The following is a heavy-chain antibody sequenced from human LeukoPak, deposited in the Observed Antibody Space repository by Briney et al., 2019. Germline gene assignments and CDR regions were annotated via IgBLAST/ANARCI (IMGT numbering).Heavy chain of an antibody. D-gene: IGHD4-23*01. CDR2: INPSGGST. V-gene: IGHV1-46*01. CDR1: GYTFTSYY. CDR3: ASPPYGNGGY. J-gene: IGHJ4*02. Sequence: GASVKVSCKASGYTFTSYYMHWVRQAPGQGLEWMGIINPSGGSTSYAQKFQGRVTMTRDTSTSTAYMELSSLRSEDTAVYYCASPPYGNGGYWGQGTLVTVSS.